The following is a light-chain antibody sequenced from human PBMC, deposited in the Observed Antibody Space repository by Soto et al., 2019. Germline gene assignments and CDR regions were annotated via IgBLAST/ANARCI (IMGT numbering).Light chain of an antibody. CDR1: QSVSSN. CDR3: QQYNYWPRT. J-gene: IGKJ1*01. V-gene: IGKV3-15*01. CDR2: GAS. Sequence: EVVMTQSPATLSVSPGERATLSCRASQSVSSNLAWYQQTAGQTPRLLIFGASTRATGVPARFSGSGSGTDFTLTISSLQSEDFTIYYCQQYNYWPRTFGQGTKVEIK.